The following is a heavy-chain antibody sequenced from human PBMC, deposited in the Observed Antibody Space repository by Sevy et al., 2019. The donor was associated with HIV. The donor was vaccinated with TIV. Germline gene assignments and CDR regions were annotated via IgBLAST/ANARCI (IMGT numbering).Heavy chain of an antibody. J-gene: IGHJ4*02. CDR3: ARDRREYSGYDYEGY. CDR2: IIPIFGTA. D-gene: IGHD5-12*01. V-gene: IGHV1-69*13. Sequence: ASVKVSCKASGGTFSSYAISWVRQAPGQGLEWMGRIIPIFGTANYAQKFQGRVTITADESTSTAYMELSSLRSEDTAVYYCARDRREYSGYDYEGYWGQGTLVTVSS. CDR1: GGTFSSYA.